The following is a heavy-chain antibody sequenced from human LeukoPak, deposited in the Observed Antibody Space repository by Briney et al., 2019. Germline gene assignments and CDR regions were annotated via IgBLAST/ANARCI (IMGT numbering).Heavy chain of an antibody. V-gene: IGHV3-48*02. D-gene: IGHD5-18*01. CDR1: GFTFSTYS. CDR3: VGDRGGYSEFDY. Sequence: GGSLRLSCAASGFTFSTYSMNWVRQAPGKGLDWVSYISSSSTTINYADSVKGRFTISRDNAKNSLYLQMNSLRDEDTAVYYCVGDRGGYSEFDYWGQGTLVTVSS. CDR2: ISSSSTTI. J-gene: IGHJ4*02.